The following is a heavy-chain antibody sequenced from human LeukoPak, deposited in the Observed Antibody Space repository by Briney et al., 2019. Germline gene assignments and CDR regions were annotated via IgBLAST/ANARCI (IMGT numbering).Heavy chain of an antibody. J-gene: IGHJ4*02. CDR2: IYYSGST. D-gene: IGHD6-19*01. CDR1: GGSISSGDYY. V-gene: IGHV4-30-4*01. Sequence: SQTLSLTCTVSGGSISSGDYYWSWIRQPPGKGLEWIGYIYYSGSTYYNPSLKSRVTISVDTSKNQFSLKLSSVTAADTAVYYCASIRTGWFYFDYWGQGTLVTVSS. CDR3: ASIRTGWFYFDY.